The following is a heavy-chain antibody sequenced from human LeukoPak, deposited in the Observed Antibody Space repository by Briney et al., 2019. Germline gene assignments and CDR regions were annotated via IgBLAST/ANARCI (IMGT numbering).Heavy chain of an antibody. CDR3: ARDYYYDSDAFDI. V-gene: IGHV4-39*02. CDR1: GGSISSSSYY. Sequence: SETLSLTCTVSGGSISSSSYYWGWIRQPPGKGLEWIGSIYYSGSTYYNPSLKSRVTISVYTSKNQFSLKLSSVTAADTAVYYCARDYYYDSDAFDIWGQGTMVTVSS. D-gene: IGHD3-22*01. J-gene: IGHJ3*02. CDR2: IYYSGST.